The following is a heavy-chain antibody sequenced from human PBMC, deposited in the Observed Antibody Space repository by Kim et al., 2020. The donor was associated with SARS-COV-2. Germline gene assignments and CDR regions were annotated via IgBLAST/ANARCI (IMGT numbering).Heavy chain of an antibody. D-gene: IGHD6-13*01. Sequence: GGSLRLSCAASGFTFSSYWMSWVRQAPGKGLEWVANIKQDGSEKYYVDSVKGRFTISRDNAKNSLYLQMNSLRAEDTAVYYCARDLRSSSWYPNWFDPWGQGTLVTVSS. CDR3: ARDLRSSSWYPNWFDP. CDR1: GFTFSSYW. J-gene: IGHJ5*02. CDR2: IKQDGSEK. V-gene: IGHV3-7*03.